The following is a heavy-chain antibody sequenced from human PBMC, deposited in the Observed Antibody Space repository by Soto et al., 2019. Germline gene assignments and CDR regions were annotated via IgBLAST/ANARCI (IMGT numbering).Heavy chain of an antibody. CDR1: GGSISSSSYY. Sequence: SETVSLTCTVSGGSISSSSYYWGWIRQPPGKGLEWIGSIYYSGSTYYNPSLKSRVTISVDTSKNQFSLKLSSVTAADTAVYYCARLVNDYIWGTATGWFDPWGQGTLVTVSS. D-gene: IGHD3-16*01. CDR3: ARLVNDYIWGTATGWFDP. J-gene: IGHJ5*02. V-gene: IGHV4-39*01. CDR2: IYYSGST.